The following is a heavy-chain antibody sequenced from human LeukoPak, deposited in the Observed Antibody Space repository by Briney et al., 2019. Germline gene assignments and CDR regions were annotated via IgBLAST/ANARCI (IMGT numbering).Heavy chain of an antibody. D-gene: IGHD6-13*01. J-gene: IGHJ6*03. CDR3: ARDQYSSSWPYYYYYMDV. Sequence: GGSLRLSCEASGFSMSVYWMSWVRQAPGKGLEWVGNIKQDGSERNYVDSVKGRFTISRDNAKKSLYLQMNSLRAEDTAVYYCARDQYSSSWPYYYYYMDVWGKGTTVTVSS. CDR1: GFSMSVYW. CDR2: IKQDGSER. V-gene: IGHV3-7*03.